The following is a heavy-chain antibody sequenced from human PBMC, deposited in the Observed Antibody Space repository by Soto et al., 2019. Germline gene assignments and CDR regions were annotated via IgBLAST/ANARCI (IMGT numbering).Heavy chain of an antibody. CDR1: GDSINSDKYY. Sequence: SETLSLTCSVSGDSINSDKYYWGWIRQPPGKGLEWIGSIHYRGNTYYNPSLQTRVTISLDKSKSQFSLRLNSVAAADSAVYFCARLEGLATISYYFDFWGQGVQVTVSS. CDR2: IHYRGNT. J-gene: IGHJ4*02. V-gene: IGHV4-39*01. CDR3: ARLEGLATISYYFDF. D-gene: IGHD3-9*01.